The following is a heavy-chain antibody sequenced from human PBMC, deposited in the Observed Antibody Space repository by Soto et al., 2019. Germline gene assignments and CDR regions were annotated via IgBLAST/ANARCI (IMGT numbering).Heavy chain of an antibody. CDR3: AAVRGYRQDFDAFDI. D-gene: IGHD3-16*02. J-gene: IGHJ3*02. CDR1: GFSFSNYA. V-gene: IGHV3-30-3*01. CDR2: ISYDGSNK. Sequence: QVQLVESGGGVVQPGRSLRLSCVASGFSFSNYAMPWVRQAPGKGLEWVAVISYDGSNKYYADSVKGRFTISRDNSKNTLYLQMNNLRTEDTAVYYCAAVRGYRQDFDAFDIWGQGRMVTVST.